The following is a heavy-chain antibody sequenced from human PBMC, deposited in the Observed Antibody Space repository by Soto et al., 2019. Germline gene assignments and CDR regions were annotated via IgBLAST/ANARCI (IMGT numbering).Heavy chain of an antibody. Sequence: ASGKVSCTVSGYTLTELSTHWSRQAPGKGLEWMGGFDPEDGETIYAQKFQGRVTMTEDTSTDTAYMELSSLRSEDTAVYYCATYCSSTSCLKSSYYYYGMDVWGQGTTVTVS. CDR3: ATYCSSTSCLKSSYYYYGMDV. CDR2: FDPEDGET. D-gene: IGHD2-2*01. CDR1: GYTLTELS. J-gene: IGHJ6*02. V-gene: IGHV1-24*01.